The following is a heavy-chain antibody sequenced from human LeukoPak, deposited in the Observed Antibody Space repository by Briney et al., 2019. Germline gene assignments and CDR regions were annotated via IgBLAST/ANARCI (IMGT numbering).Heavy chain of an antibody. CDR3: AKVIWLHSSPHY. J-gene: IGHJ4*02. Sequence: QTGGSLRLSCAAFGFTFSSDDMNWVRQAPGKGLEWVSGISVGTSSTFYADSVKGRFTVSRDNSKKTVYLQMDSLRVDDTAVYYCAKVIWLHSSPHYWGQGALVTVSS. CDR2: ISVGTSST. CDR1: GFTFSSDD. V-gene: IGHV3-23*01. D-gene: IGHD5-18*01.